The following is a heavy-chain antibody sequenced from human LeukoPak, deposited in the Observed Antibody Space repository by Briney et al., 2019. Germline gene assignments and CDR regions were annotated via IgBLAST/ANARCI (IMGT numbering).Heavy chain of an antibody. CDR3: ARGLGYCTSTTCLLPFDY. CDR1: GFTVSTYY. V-gene: IGHV3-53*01. J-gene: IGHJ4*02. D-gene: IGHD2-2*01. CDR2: IYSGGST. Sequence: GGSLGLSCAASGFTVSTYYVTWVRQAPGKGLECVSVIYSGGSTYYADSVKGRFTVSRDNSKNTLYLQMNSLRAEDTAMYNCARGLGYCTSTTCLLPFDYWGQGTLVTVSS.